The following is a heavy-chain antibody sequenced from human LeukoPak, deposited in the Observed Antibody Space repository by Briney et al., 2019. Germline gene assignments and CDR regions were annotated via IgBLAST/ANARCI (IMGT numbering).Heavy chain of an antibody. J-gene: IGHJ4*02. Sequence: GGSPRLSCAASGFTFSSYAMSWVRQAPGKGLEWVSAISGSGGSTYYADSVKGRFTISRDNSKNTLYLQMNSLRAEDTAVYYCAKDRQGRYFDWLLPPYYFDYWGQGTLVTVSS. D-gene: IGHD3-9*01. CDR1: GFTFSSYA. V-gene: IGHV3-23*01. CDR3: AKDRQGRYFDWLLPPYYFDY. CDR2: ISGSGGST.